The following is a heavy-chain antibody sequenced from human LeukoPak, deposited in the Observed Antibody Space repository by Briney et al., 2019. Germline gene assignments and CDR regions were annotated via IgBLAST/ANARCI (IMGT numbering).Heavy chain of an antibody. CDR1: GGSFSRNA. J-gene: IGHJ6*02. V-gene: IGHV1-69*04. CDR2: FIHMVGVA. CDR3: ARIQAVGVPVAIDAYYSYGMDV. D-gene: IGHD2-2*02. Sequence: SVKVSCKASGGSFSRNAISWVRQAPGQGLEWMGRFIHMVGVATYAQKFQGRVTITEDRSTSTAYMELSSLTSEDTAVYYCARIQAVGVPVAIDAYYSYGMDVWGQGTAVSVSS.